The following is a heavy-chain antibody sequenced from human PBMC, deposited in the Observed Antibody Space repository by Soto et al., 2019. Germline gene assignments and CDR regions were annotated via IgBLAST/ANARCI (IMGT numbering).Heavy chain of an antibody. CDR2: ISAYNGNT. CDR1: GYTFTSYG. D-gene: IGHD4-17*01. V-gene: IGHV1-18*01. CDR3: ARDLRDYGDYNDY. Sequence: QVQLVQSGAEVKKPGASVKVSCKASGYTFTSYGISWVRQAPGQGLEWLGWISAYNGNTNYAQKLQGRVTMNTDTSTSTVYMEMGSLGSDDTAVYYCARDLRDYGDYNDYWGQGTLVTVSS. J-gene: IGHJ4*02.